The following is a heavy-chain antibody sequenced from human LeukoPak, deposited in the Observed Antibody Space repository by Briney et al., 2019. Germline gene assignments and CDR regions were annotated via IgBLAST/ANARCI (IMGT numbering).Heavy chain of an antibody. D-gene: IGHD3-10*01. Sequence: SETLSLTCTVSGASISSSPYYWGWVRQPPGKGLEWIGYIYYSGSTYYNPSLKSRVTISVDTSKNQFSLKLSSVTAADTAVYYCARVDYYGREFDYWGQGTLVTVSS. CDR2: IYYSGST. J-gene: IGHJ4*02. V-gene: IGHV4-31*03. CDR1: GASISSSPYY. CDR3: ARVDYYGREFDY.